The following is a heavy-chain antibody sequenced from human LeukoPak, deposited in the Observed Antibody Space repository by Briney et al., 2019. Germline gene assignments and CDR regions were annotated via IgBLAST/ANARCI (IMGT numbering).Heavy chain of an antibody. V-gene: IGHV4-39*07. D-gene: IGHD3-3*01. CDR2: INHSGST. Sequence: KPSETLSLTCTVSGGSISSGSYYWSWIRQPPGKGLEWIGEINHSGSTNYNPSLKSRVTISVDTSKNQFSLKLSSVTAADTAVYYCARRGPITIYLITHGRNWFDPWGQGTLVTVSS. CDR3: ARRGPITIYLITHGRNWFDP. CDR1: GGSISSGSYY. J-gene: IGHJ5*02.